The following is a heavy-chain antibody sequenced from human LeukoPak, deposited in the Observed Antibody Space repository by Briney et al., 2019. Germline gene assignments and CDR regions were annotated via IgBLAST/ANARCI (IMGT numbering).Heavy chain of an antibody. V-gene: IGHV3-23*01. CDR2: ISGSGGTT. D-gene: IGHD6-19*01. J-gene: IGHJ6*02. CDR3: AKDIFPGMAGSTYSYYAMNV. Sequence: PGGSLRLSCAASGFTFSNNGMSWVRQAPGKGLEWVSGISGSGGTTNYADSVRGRFTISRDNSKKTLYLQMNSLRTEDTALYYCAKDIFPGMAGSTYSYYAMNVWGQGTTVTVSS. CDR1: GFTFSNNG.